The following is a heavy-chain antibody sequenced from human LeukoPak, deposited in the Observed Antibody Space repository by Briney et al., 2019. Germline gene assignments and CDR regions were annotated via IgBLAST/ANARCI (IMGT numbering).Heavy chain of an antibody. J-gene: IGHJ5*02. V-gene: IGHV1-18*01. CDR3: ARGGGSGSYWHNWFDP. D-gene: IGHD3-10*01. Sequence: KPGASVKVSCKATGYTFTSYGISWVRQAPGQGLEWMGWISAYNGNTNYAQKLQGRVTMTTDTSTSTAYTELRSLRSDDTAVYYCARGGGSGSYWHNWFDPWGQGTLVTVSS. CDR1: GYTFTSYG. CDR2: ISAYNGNT.